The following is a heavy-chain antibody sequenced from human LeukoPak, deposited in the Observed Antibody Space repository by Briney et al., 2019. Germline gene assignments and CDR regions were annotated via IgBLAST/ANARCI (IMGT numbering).Heavy chain of an antibody. J-gene: IGHJ3*02. CDR2: IYYSGST. V-gene: IGHV4-39*01. Sequence: SETLSLTCTVSGGSISSSSYYWGWIRQPPGKGLEWIGSIYYSGSTYYNPSLKSRVTISVDTSKNQFSLKLSSVTAADTAVYYCASGIAAAGTKTGDAFDIWGQGTMVTVSS. CDR3: ASGIAAAGTKTGDAFDI. D-gene: IGHD6-13*01. CDR1: GGSISSSSYY.